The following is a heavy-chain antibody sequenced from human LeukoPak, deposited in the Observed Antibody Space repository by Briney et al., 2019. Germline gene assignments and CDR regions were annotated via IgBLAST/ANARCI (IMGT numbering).Heavy chain of an antibody. CDR1: GFTFSSYG. CDR3: ASGLIPAPYYYYGMDV. J-gene: IGHJ6*02. Sequence: GGSLRLSCAASGFTFSSYGMHWVRQAPGKGLEWASVIYSGGSTYYADSVKGRFTISRDNSKNTLYLQMNSLRAEDTAVYYCASGLIPAPYYYYGMDVWGQGTTVTVSS. D-gene: IGHD2-2*01. CDR2: IYSGGST. V-gene: IGHV3-NL1*01.